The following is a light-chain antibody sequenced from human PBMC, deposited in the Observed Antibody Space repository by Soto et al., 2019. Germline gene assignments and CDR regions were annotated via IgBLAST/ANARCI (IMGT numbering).Light chain of an antibody. V-gene: IGKV1-27*01. J-gene: IGKJ3*01. CDR2: GAS. Sequence: DIQMTQSPSSLSASVGDRVTITCRASQGISIYLAWYQQKPGKAPKVLIYGASTLQSGVPSRFSGSGSGTDFTLTITSPQPEDVATYYCHEYSSAPFTFGPGTKVDIK. CDR3: HEYSSAPFT. CDR1: QGISIY.